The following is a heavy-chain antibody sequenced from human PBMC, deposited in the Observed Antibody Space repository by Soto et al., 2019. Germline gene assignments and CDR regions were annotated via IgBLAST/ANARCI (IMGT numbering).Heavy chain of an antibody. CDR2: IKKDGGDK. CDR3: ARGWGYFDSSGFYYFYAIDV. D-gene: IGHD3-22*01. V-gene: IGHV3-7*01. J-gene: IGHJ6*02. Sequence: GGSLRLSCAASGFTFRSYWMNWVRQAPGKGLEWVASIKKDGGDKYYVDSVEGRFTISRDNAENSLYLHKNSLRAEDTAVYDCARGWGYFDSSGFYYFYAIDVWGQGTTVTVSS. CDR1: GFTFRSYW.